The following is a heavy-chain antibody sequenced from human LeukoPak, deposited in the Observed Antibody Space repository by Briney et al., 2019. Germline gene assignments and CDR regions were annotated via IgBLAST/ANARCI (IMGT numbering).Heavy chain of an antibody. CDR2: ISASGVST. D-gene: IGHD6-19*01. V-gene: IGHV3-23*01. J-gene: IGHJ4*02. CDR1: GFAFSTYW. CDR3: AKVRWLVAEFEY. Sequence: GGSLRLSCAASGFAFSTYWMDWVRQAPGKGLEWVSDISASGVSTHYADSVKGRFTISRDNSKNTLYLQMNSLRAEDTAVYYCAKVRWLVAEFEYWGQGTRVTVSS.